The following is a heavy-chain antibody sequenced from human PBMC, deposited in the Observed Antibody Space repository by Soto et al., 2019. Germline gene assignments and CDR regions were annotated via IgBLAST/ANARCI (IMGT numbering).Heavy chain of an antibody. Sequence: SETLSLPCTVSVGSISSGTYYWCWIRQPPGKGLEWIGSLYYTGRTYYSPSLKSRVTISVDTSKNHFSLNLTSVTAADTAVYYCARRLARGVIGWFDPWDQGTLVTVSS. D-gene: IGHD3-10*01. CDR1: VGSISSGTYY. V-gene: IGHV4-39*02. CDR2: LYYTGRT. CDR3: ARRLARGVIGWFDP. J-gene: IGHJ5*02.